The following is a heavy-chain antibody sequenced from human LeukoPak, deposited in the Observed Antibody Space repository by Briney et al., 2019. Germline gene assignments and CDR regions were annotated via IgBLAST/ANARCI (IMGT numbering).Heavy chain of an antibody. D-gene: IGHD5-12*01. CDR3: AKGGYDYVEIGYFDY. Sequence: GGSLRLSCAASGFRFSNYAMNWVRQAPGKGLEWVSLIIGSSGSTFYADSVKGRFTISRDISKTTLYLQMNSLRDEDTAVYYCAKGGYDYVEIGYFDYWGQGSLVTVSS. J-gene: IGHJ4*02. CDR2: IIGSSGST. CDR1: GFRFSNYA. V-gene: IGHV3-23*01.